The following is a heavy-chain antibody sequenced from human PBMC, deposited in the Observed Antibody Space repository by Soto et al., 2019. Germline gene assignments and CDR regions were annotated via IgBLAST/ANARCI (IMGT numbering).Heavy chain of an antibody. CDR2: ISSSSSTI. J-gene: IGHJ4*02. CDR3: ARDPSQFFEVAAEYYFDY. Sequence: QPGGSLRLSCAASGFTFSSYSMNWVRQAPGKGLEWVSYISSSSSTIYYADSVKGRFTISRDNAKNSLYLQMNSLRAEDTAVYYCARDPSQFFEVAAEYYFDYWGQGTLVTVSS. D-gene: IGHD2-2*01. V-gene: IGHV3-48*04. CDR1: GFTFSSYS.